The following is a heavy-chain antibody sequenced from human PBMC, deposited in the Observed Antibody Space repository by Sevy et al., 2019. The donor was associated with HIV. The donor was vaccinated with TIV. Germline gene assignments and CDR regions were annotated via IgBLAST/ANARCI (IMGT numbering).Heavy chain of an antibody. J-gene: IGHJ4*02. V-gene: IGHV3-30*18. CDR3: AKDKEDDYGDYYFDH. CDR1: VFIFSSYG. D-gene: IGHD4-17*01. CDR2: ISSDGSDD. Sequence: GGSLRLSCSASVFIFSSYGMHWVRQTPGKGLEWVAIISSDGSDDFYAESVRGRFTISRDNYRNTLYLQMDSLRLEDTAIYYCAKDKEDDYGDYYFDHWGQGALVTVSS.